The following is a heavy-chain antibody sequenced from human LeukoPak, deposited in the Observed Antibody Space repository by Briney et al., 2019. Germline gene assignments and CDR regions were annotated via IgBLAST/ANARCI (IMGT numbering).Heavy chain of an antibody. V-gene: IGHV5-51*01. Sequence: GESLKISCKGSGFSFTSYWIGWVRQMSGKGLEWMGVIYPGDSDTRYSPSFQGQVTISADKSIRTANLQWSSLKASDTAMYYCASQEYSSSSFDSWGQGTLVTVSS. CDR1: GFSFTSYW. D-gene: IGHD6-6*01. CDR2: IYPGDSDT. CDR3: ASQEYSSSSFDS. J-gene: IGHJ4*02.